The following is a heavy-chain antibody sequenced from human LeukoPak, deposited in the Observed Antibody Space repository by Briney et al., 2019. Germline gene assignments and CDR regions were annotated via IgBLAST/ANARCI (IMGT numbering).Heavy chain of an antibody. Sequence: GGSLRLSCAASGFTFSSYAMHWVRQAPGKGLEWVAVISYDGSNKYYADSVKGRFTISRDNSKNTLCLQMNSLRAEDTAVYYCARDQGIVVVPAGSSTHFDYWGQGTLVTVSS. CDR2: ISYDGSNK. CDR1: GFTFSSYA. CDR3: ARDQGIVVVPAGSSTHFDY. J-gene: IGHJ4*02. D-gene: IGHD2-2*01. V-gene: IGHV3-30-3*01.